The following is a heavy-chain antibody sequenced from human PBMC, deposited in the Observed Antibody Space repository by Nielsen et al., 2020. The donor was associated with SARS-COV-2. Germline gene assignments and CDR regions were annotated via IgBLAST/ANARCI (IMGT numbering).Heavy chain of an antibody. CDR3: ARRSITMVRGVIGGWFDP. CDR1: GYTFTSYY. V-gene: IGHV1-46*01. Sequence: ASVKVSCKASGYTFTSYYMHWVRQAPGQGLEWMGIINPSGGSTSYAQKFQGRVTMTTDTSTSTAYMELRSLRSDDTAVYYCARRSITMVRGVIGGWFDPWGQGTLVTVSS. D-gene: IGHD3-10*01. CDR2: INPSGGST. J-gene: IGHJ5*02.